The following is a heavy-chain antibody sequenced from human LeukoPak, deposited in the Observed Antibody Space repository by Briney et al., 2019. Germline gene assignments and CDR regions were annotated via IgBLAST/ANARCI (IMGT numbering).Heavy chain of an antibody. V-gene: IGHV1-2*02. CDR1: GYTFTGYY. Sequence: ASVKVSCKASGYTFTGYYIHWVRQAPGQGLEWMGWITPNSGGTKYAQRFQGRVTMTRDTSISTAYMDLSSLGSDDTAIFYCVRKSATRGTSEFDYWGQGTPVTVSS. CDR2: ITPNSGGT. D-gene: IGHD2-15*01. CDR3: VRKSATRGTSEFDY. J-gene: IGHJ4*02.